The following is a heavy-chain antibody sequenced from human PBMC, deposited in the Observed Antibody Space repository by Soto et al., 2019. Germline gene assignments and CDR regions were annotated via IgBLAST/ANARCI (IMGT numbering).Heavy chain of an antibody. J-gene: IGHJ4*02. CDR2: IYPGDSDT. Sequence: PGESLKISCKGSGYSFTSYWIGWVRQMPGKGLEWMGIIYPGDSDTRYSPSFQGQVTISADKSISTAYLQWSSLKASDTAMYYCARRSSSSGDDYLAPATGSYDTYYFDYWGQGTLVTVSS. CDR1: GYSFTSYW. V-gene: IGHV5-51*01. CDR3: ARRSSSSGDDYLAPATGSYDTYYFDY. D-gene: IGHD6-6*01.